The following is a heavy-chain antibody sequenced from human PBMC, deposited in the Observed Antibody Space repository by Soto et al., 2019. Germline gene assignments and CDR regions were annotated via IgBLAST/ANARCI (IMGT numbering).Heavy chain of an antibody. D-gene: IGHD2-2*01. Sequence: PGGSLRLSCAASGFTFRNYAMSWARQAPGKGLEWVSAISGSGGTTHYADSVKGRFTISRDNSKNTLYLQMNSLRVEDTAVYYCAKDRSSTSCYAFDCWGQGSLVTVSS. V-gene: IGHV3-23*01. CDR3: AKDRSSTSCYAFDC. J-gene: IGHJ4*02. CDR2: ISGSGGTT. CDR1: GFTFRNYA.